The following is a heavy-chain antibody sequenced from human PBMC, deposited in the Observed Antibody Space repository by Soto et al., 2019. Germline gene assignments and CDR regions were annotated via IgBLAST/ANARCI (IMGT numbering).Heavy chain of an antibody. V-gene: IGHV1-69*06. CDR3: ARVRVIRGVIPSHFGL. D-gene: IGHD3-10*01. CDR1: GCTFNSYG. Sequence: QAHLAQSGAEVKKPGSSVTVSCKASGCTFNSYGISWVRQAPGQGLDWMVVIIPLYGTVNYAQKFQGRVSITADKSTSTAYMDLNSLRSDDTAVYYCARVRVIRGVIPSHFGLWGQGTQVTVSS. J-gene: IGHJ4*02. CDR2: IIPLYGTV.